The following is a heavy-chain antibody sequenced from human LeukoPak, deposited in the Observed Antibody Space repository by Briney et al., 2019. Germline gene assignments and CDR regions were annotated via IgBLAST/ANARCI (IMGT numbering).Heavy chain of an antibody. J-gene: IGHJ4*02. V-gene: IGHV4-38-2*01. CDR2: IYRNGNT. CDR3: ARAYSRTPGDYYFDS. Sequence: SETLSLTCAVSGFFISSGYYWGWIRQPPGKGLEWIASIYRNGNTFYNPPLQSRVTISVDTSRNQISLQLGSATAADTAVYYCARAYSRTPGDYYFDSWGQGTVVTVSS. CDR1: GFFISSGYY. D-gene: IGHD4-11*01.